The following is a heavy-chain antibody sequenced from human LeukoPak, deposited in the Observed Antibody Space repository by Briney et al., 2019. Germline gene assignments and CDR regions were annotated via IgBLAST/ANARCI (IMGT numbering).Heavy chain of an antibody. D-gene: IGHD2-2*01. CDR2: IYASGST. CDR3: AGAPAGSLSWQSPLDY. V-gene: IGHV4-4*08. CDR1: GGSFSGYY. J-gene: IGHJ4*02. Sequence: SETLSLTCAVYGGSFSGYYWSWIRQPPGKGLEWIGCIYASGSTNYNPSLKSRVTISVDTSKNLLSLKLISVTAADTAVYYCAGAPAGSLSWQSPLDYWGQGTLVTVSS.